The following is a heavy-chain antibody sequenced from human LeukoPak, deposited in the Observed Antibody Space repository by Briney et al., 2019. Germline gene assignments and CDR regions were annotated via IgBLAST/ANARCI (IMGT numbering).Heavy chain of an antibody. V-gene: IGHV4-34*01. Sequence: SETLSLTCAVYGESFSGYYWSWIRQPPGKGLTWIGESNHSGIINYNPSLKSRVTISLDTSKSQFFLKLSSVTAADTAVYYCARGKYDSGGYYLDYWGQGTLVTVSS. J-gene: IGHJ4*02. CDR2: SNHSGII. CDR1: GESFSGYY. D-gene: IGHD3-22*01. CDR3: ARGKYDSGGYYLDY.